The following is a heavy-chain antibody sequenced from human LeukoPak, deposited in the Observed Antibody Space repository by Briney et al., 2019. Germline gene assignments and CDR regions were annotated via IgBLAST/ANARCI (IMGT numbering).Heavy chain of an antibody. D-gene: IGHD1-26*01. CDR2: INPNSGGT. CDR3: ARGEEVGATRFDY. CDR1: GYTFTGYY. Sequence: ASVKVSCKASGYTFTGYYMHWVRQAPGQGLEWMGWINPNSGGTNYAQKFQGRVTMTRDTSISTAYMELSRLRSDDTAVYYCARGEEVGATRFDYWGQGTLVTVSS. V-gene: IGHV1-2*02. J-gene: IGHJ4*02.